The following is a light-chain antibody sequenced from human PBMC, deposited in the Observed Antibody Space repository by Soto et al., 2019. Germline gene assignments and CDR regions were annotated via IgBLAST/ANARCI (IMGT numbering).Light chain of an antibody. CDR2: DAS. Sequence: DIQITHSPSTRSSSVGVRVTITCRASQNISTWLAWFQQKPGKAPNLLIYDASSLQSGVPSRFSGSGSGTQFTLTISSLQPDDFATYFCQQYNSYSITFGQGTRLETK. J-gene: IGKJ5*01. CDR1: QNISTW. V-gene: IGKV1-5*01. CDR3: QQYNSYSIT.